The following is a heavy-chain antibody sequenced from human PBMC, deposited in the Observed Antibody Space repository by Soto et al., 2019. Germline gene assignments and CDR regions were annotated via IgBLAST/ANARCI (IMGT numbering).Heavy chain of an antibody. CDR1: GGSISSGGYS. V-gene: IGHV4-30-2*01. Sequence: QLQLQESGSGLVKPSQTLSLTCAVSGGSISSGGYSWIWIRKPPGKGLEWIGYIYHSGSTYYNPSLKSRVTISVDRSKNQFSLKLSSVTAADTAVYYCASAGGLGAVAADYWGQGTLVTVSS. CDR2: IYHSGST. D-gene: IGHD6-19*01. J-gene: IGHJ4*02. CDR3: ASAGGLGAVAADY.